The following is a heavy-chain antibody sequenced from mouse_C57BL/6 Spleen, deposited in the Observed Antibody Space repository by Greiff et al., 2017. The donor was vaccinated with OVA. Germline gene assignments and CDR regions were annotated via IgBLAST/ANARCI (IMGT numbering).Heavy chain of an antibody. V-gene: IGHV1-42*01. D-gene: IGHD4-1*02. Sequence: EVQRVESGPELVKPGASVKISCKASGYSFTGYYMNWVKQSPEKSLEWIGEINPSTGGTTYNQKFKAKATLTVDKSSSTAYMQLKSLTSEDSAVYYCARSSQLDAMDYWGQGTSVTVSS. CDR3: ARSSQLDAMDY. CDR2: INPSTGGT. J-gene: IGHJ4*01. CDR1: GYSFTGYY.